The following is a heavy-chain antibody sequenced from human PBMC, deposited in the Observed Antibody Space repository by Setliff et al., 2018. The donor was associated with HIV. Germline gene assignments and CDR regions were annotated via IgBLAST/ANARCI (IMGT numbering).Heavy chain of an antibody. J-gene: IGHJ4*02. V-gene: IGHV4-4*08. D-gene: IGHD3-22*01. CDR2: MSVRGNA. Sequence: KPSETLSLTCTVSGGSISSHYWSWIRQAPGKGLEWIGTMSVRGNARNSPSLKSRVTISVDTSKNQLSLNLSSVTAADTAVYYCARSAYDSSGLPYWGPGPRVTVAS. CDR3: ARSAYDSSGLPY. CDR1: GGSISSHY.